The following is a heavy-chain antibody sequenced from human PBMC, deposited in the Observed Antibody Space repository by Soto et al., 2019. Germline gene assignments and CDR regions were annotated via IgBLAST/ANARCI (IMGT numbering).Heavy chain of an antibody. CDR1: EFTFDDYA. V-gene: IGHV3-9*01. J-gene: IGHJ4*02. Sequence: EVQLEESGGALVQPGRSLRLSCAASEFTFDDYAMYWVRQVLGKGLEWVSSISWNSGNIGYADSVKGRFTTSRDNAENSLYLQMNSLRPEDTALYYCVRSKGGYSYGTPFDYWGQGTLVTVSS. CDR3: VRSKGGYSYGTPFDY. D-gene: IGHD5-18*01. CDR2: ISWNSGNI.